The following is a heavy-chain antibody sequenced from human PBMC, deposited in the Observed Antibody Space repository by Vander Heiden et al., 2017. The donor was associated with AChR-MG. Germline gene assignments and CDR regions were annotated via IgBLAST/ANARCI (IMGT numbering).Heavy chain of an antibody. D-gene: IGHD3-10*01. CDR2: IKSKTDGGTT. J-gene: IGHJ3*02. V-gene: IGHV3-15*01. Sequence: EVQLVESGGGLVKPGGSLRLSCAASGFTFSNAWMSWVRQAPGKGLEWVGRIKSKTDGGTTDYAAPVKGRFTISRDDSKNTLYLQMNSLKTEDTAVYYCTKVSPGASDEAFDIWGQGTMVTVSS. CDR3: TKVSPGASDEAFDI. CDR1: GFTFSNAW.